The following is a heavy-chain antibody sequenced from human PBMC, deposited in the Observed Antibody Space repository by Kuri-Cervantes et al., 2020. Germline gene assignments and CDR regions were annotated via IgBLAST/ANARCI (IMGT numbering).Heavy chain of an antibody. Sequence: LSLTCAASGFTFSNYWMSWVRQAPGKGLEWVSVIYSGGSTYYADSVKGRFTISRDNSKNTLYLQMNSLRAEDTAVYYCAKGTGSGEYYYYGMDVWGQGTTVTVSS. V-gene: IGHV3-23*03. CDR2: IYSGGST. J-gene: IGHJ6*02. CDR1: GFTFSNYW. CDR3: AKGTGSGEYYYYGMDV. D-gene: IGHD3-10*01.